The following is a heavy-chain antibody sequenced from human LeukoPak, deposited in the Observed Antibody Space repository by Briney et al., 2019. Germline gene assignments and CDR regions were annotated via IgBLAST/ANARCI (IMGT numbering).Heavy chain of an antibody. CDR1: GFTFSSDW. V-gene: IGHV3-74*01. Sequence: GGSLRLSCAASGFTFSSDWMHWVRQAPGKGLVWVSRIKSDGSSTSYADSVKGRFTICRDNAKNTLYLQMNSLRAEDTAVYYCARDSAECTGGYCYLVSWGQGTLVTVSS. CDR3: ARDSAECTGGYCYLVS. J-gene: IGHJ4*02. CDR2: IKSDGSST. D-gene: IGHD2-8*02.